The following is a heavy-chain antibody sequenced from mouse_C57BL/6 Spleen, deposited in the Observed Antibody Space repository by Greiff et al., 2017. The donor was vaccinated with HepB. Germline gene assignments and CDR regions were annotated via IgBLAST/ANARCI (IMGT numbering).Heavy chain of an antibody. V-gene: IGHV1-22*01. J-gene: IGHJ1*03. D-gene: IGHD1-1*01. CDR3: ATGSVITTGVATNFDV. CDR1: GYTFTDYN. Sequence: EVQLQQSGPELVKPGASVKMSCKASGYTFTDYNMHWVKQSHGKSLEWIGYINPNNGGTSYNQKFKGKATLTVNKSSSTAYMELRSLTSEDSAVYYGATGSVITTGVATNFDVWGTGTTVTVSS. CDR2: INPNNGGT.